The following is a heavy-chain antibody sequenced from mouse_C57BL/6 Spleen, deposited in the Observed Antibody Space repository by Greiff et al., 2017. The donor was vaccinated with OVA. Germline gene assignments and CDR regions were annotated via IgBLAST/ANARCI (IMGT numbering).Heavy chain of an antibody. CDR1: GYTFTDYE. Sequence: QVQLQQSGAELVRPGASVTLSCKASGYTFTDYEMHWVKQTPVHGLVWIGAIDPETGGTAYNPQFQGKAILTADKSSSPAYMELRSLTSEDSAVYYCTRGGDYDGAWFAYWGQGTLVTVSA. D-gene: IGHD2-4*01. V-gene: IGHV1-15*01. J-gene: IGHJ3*01. CDR3: TRGGDYDGAWFAY. CDR2: IDPETGGT.